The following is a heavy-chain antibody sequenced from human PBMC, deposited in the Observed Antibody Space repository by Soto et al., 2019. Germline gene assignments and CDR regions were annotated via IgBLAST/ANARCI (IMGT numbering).Heavy chain of an antibody. CDR3: AGTIAAAGTHDY. Sequence: SETLALTCTVSGGSVCSGGYYWCGIRQHPGKGLEWIGYIYYSGSTYYNPSLKSRVTISVDTSKNQFSLKLSSVTAADTAVYNRAGTIAAAGTHDYWGQGTLVTVSS. D-gene: IGHD6-13*01. CDR2: IYYSGST. J-gene: IGHJ4*02. V-gene: IGHV4-31*03. CDR1: GGSVCSGGYY.